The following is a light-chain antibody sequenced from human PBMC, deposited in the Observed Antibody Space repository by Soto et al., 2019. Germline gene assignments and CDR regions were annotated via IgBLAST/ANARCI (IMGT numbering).Light chain of an antibody. J-gene: IGKJ1*01. Sequence: DIQMTQSPSSLSASVGDRVTITCRASQSISTYLNWYQQKLGKAPNLLIYDASTLQGGVPSRFSGSGSGTDFTLTISYLQPEDFATYFCQQSYSTPRTFGQGTKVDIK. CDR1: QSISTY. CDR3: QQSYSTPRT. V-gene: IGKV1-39*01. CDR2: DAS.